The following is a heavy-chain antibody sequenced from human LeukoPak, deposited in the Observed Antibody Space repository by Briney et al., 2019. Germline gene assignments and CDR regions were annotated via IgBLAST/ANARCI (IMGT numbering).Heavy chain of an antibody. Sequence: GASVKVSCKASGYTFTSYYIHWVRQAPGQGLEWMGWINPNSGGTNTAQKFQGRVTMTRDTSLNTAYMELSRLRSDDTAVYYCARENNYYDSSGYLYYFDNWGQGTLVTVSS. CDR1: GYTFTSYY. D-gene: IGHD3-22*01. J-gene: IGHJ4*02. V-gene: IGHV1-2*02. CDR2: INPNSGGT. CDR3: ARENNYYDSSGYLYYFDN.